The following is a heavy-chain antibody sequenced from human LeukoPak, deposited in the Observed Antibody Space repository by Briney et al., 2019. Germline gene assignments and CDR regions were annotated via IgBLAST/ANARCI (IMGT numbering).Heavy chain of an antibody. V-gene: IGHV3-23*01. CDR1: GFAFSAYA. CDR3: GRDPNGNYIGAFEF. J-gene: IGHJ3*01. Sequence: GGSLRLSCTGSGFAFSAYAMTWVRQVPGKGLEWVSSQTSNSVHTSYADSVRGRFTMSRDNSKNSLYLQMNNLRAEDTATYYCGRDPNGNYIGAFEFWGQGTFVTVSS. CDR2: QTSNSVHT. D-gene: IGHD1-7*01.